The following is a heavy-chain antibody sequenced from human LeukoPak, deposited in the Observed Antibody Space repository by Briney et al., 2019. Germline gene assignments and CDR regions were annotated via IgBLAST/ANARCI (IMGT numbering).Heavy chain of an antibody. CDR2: IYTSGST. CDR3: ARDLHYYGSGTLGY. J-gene: IGHJ4*02. Sequence: KASQTLSLTCTVSGGSISSGSYYWSWIRQPAGKGLEWIGRIYTSGSTNYNPSLKSRVTISVDTSKNQFSLKLSSVTAADTAVYYCARDLHYYGSGTLGYWGRGTLVTVSS. D-gene: IGHD3-10*01. CDR1: GGSISSGSYY. V-gene: IGHV4-61*02.